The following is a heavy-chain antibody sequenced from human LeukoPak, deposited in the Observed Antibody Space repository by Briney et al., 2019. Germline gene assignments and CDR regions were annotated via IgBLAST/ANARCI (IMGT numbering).Heavy chain of an antibody. V-gene: IGHV4-59*12. CDR2: IYYSGST. D-gene: IGHD3-9*01. CDR1: GGSISSYY. CDR3: ARDHYDILTGPSFDY. Sequence: SETLSLTCTVSGGSISSYYWSWIRQPPGKGLEWIGYIYYSGSTNYNPSLKSRVPISVDTSKNQFSLKLSSVTAADTAVYYCARDHYDILTGPSFDYWGQGTLVTVSS. J-gene: IGHJ4*02.